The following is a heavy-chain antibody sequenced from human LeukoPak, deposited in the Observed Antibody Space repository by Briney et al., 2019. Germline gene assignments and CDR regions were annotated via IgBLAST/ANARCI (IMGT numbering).Heavy chain of an antibody. CDR3: ARDLDVVIEVSDS. J-gene: IGHJ4*02. CDR1: GFTFSSYW. Sequence: GGSLRLSCAASGFTFSSYWMHWVRQAPGKGLVWVSRINSDGSSTSYADSVKGRFTISRDNAKNSLNLQMNSLRAEGTAVYYCARDLDVVIEVSDSWGQGTLVTVSS. V-gene: IGHV3-74*01. D-gene: IGHD2-21*01. CDR2: INSDGSST.